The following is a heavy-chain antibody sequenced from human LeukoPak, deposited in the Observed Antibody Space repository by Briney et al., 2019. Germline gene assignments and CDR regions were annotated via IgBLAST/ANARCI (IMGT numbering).Heavy chain of an antibody. V-gene: IGHV3-30-3*01. CDR2: ISYDGSNK. D-gene: IGHD6-19*01. CDR1: GFTFSSYA. Sequence: GGSLRLSCAASGFTFSSYAMHWVRQAPGKGLEWVAVISYDGSNKYYADSVKGRFTISRDNSKNTLYLHMNSLRAEDTAVYYCARELKTGGSGPIDYWGQGTLVTVSS. J-gene: IGHJ4*02. CDR3: ARELKTGGSGPIDY.